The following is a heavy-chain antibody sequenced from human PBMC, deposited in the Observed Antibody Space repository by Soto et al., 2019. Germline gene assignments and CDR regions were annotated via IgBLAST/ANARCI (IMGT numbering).Heavy chain of an antibody. CDR1: GFTFSSYS. J-gene: IGHJ4*02. Sequence: EVQLVESGGGLVQPGGSLRLSCAASGFTFSSYSMNWVRQAPGKGLEWVSYISSSSSTIDYADSVKGRFTISRDNAKNSLYLQRNSRGDEDAAVYYCAIVRSGHDYWGQGTLVTVSS. D-gene: IGHD6-19*01. CDR2: ISSSSSTI. CDR3: AIVRSGHDY. V-gene: IGHV3-48*02.